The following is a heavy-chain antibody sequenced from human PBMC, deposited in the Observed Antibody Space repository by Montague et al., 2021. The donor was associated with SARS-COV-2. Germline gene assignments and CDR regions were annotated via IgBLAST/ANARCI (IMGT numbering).Heavy chain of an antibody. J-gene: IGHJ6*02. CDR1: GDSVSSNSAT. D-gene: IGHD1-1*01. CDR3: TSGREGNYNVMDV. V-gene: IGHV6-1*01. CDR2: TYYRSKWYN. Sequence: CAISGDSVSSNSATWNWVRQSPSRGLEWLGRTYYRSKWYNDYAVSARGRVTINPDTSKNQSSLQLNSVTPEDTAIYYCTSGREGNYNVMDVWGQGTTVTVSS.